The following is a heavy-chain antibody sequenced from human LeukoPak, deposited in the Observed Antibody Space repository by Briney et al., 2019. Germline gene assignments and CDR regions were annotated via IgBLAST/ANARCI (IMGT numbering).Heavy chain of an antibody. Sequence: PSETLSLTCTVSGGSISSGSYYWSWIRQPAGKGLEWIGRIYTSGSPNYNPSLQSRVTISVDTSKNQFSLKLSSVTAADTAVYYCARSWGIFGVVRYAFDIWGQGTMVTVSS. D-gene: IGHD3-3*01. J-gene: IGHJ3*02. CDR3: ARSWGIFGVVRYAFDI. CDR1: GGSISSGSYY. CDR2: IYTSGSP. V-gene: IGHV4-61*02.